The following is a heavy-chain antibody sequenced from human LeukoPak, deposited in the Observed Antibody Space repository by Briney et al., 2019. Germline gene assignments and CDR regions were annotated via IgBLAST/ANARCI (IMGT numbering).Heavy chain of an antibody. Sequence: ASVKVSCKASGYTFTSYYMHWVRQAPGQGLEWMGIINPSGGSTSYAQKFQGRVTMTRDTSISTAYMELSRLRSDDTAVYYCARWYSQAWFDPWGQGTLVTVSS. D-gene: IGHD2-15*01. CDR1: GYTFTSYY. J-gene: IGHJ5*02. CDR3: ARWYSQAWFDP. V-gene: IGHV1-46*01. CDR2: INPSGGST.